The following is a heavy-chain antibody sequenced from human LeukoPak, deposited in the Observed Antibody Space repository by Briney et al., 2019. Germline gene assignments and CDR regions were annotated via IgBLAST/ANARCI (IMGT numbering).Heavy chain of an antibody. D-gene: IGHD2-15*01. CDR2: IIPILGIA. CDR3: ARVGRYCSGGSCYSGAGGYYYYYGMDV. Sequence: ASVKVSCKASAYTFTGFYMHWVRQAPGQGLEWMGRIIPILGIANYAQKFQGRVTITADKSTSTAYMELSSLRSEDTAVYYCARVGRYCSGGSCYSGAGGYYYYYGMDVWGQGTTVTVSS. CDR1: AYTFTGFY. J-gene: IGHJ6*02. V-gene: IGHV1-69*04.